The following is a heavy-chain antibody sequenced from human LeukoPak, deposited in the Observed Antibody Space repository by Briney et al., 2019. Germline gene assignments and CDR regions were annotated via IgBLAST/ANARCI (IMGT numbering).Heavy chain of an antibody. J-gene: IGHJ1*01. CDR2: IYTSGST. Sequence: PSETLSLTCTVSGGSISSGGYYWSWIRQPPGKGLEWIGYIYTSGSTNYNPSLKSRVTISVDTSKNQFSLKLSSVTAADTAVYYCASAVQGSSSSVYFQHWGQGALVTVSS. CDR1: GGSISSGGYY. V-gene: IGHV4-61*08. CDR3: ASAVQGSSSSVYFQH. D-gene: IGHD6-6*01.